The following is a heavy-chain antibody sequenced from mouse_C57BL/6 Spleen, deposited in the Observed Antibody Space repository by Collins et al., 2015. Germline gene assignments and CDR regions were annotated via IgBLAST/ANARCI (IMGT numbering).Heavy chain of an antibody. CDR3: AREDYYFGSRNWYFDV. J-gene: IGHJ1*03. CDR1: GYTFTSYW. CDR2: IYPGSGSS. Sequence: QVQLQQPGAELVKPGASVKMSCKASGYTFTSYWITWVKQRPGQGLEWIGDIYPGSGSSNYNEKFKNKATLTVDTSSSTAYVQLTSLTSEDSAVYYCAREDYYFGSRNWYFDVWGTGTTVTVSS. V-gene: IGHV1-55*01. D-gene: IGHD1-1*01.